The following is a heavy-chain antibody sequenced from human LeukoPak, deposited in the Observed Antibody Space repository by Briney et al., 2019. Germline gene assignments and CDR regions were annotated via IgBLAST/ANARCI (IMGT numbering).Heavy chain of an antibody. CDR2: ISSSGSTI. V-gene: IGHV3-48*03. D-gene: IGHD3-10*02. Sequence: PGGSLRLSSAASGFTFSSYEMNWVRQGPGKGLEWVSYISSSGSTIYYADSVKGRFTISRDNAKNSLYLQMNSLRAEDTAVYYCAELGITMIGGVWGKGTTVTISS. CDR3: AELGITMIGGV. CDR1: GFTFSSYE. J-gene: IGHJ6*04.